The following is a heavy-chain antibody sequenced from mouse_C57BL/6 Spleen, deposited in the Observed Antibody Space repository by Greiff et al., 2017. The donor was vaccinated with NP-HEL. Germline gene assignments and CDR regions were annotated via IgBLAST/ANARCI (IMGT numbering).Heavy chain of an antibody. V-gene: IGHV1-82*01. J-gene: IGHJ3*01. CDR3: ARALDNYGSSYVFAY. Sequence: VQLQQSGPELVKPGASVKISCKASGYAFSSSWMNWVKQRPGKGLEWIGRIYPGDGDTNYNGKFKGNATLTADKSSSTAYMQLSSLTSEDSAVYFCARALDNYGSSYVFAYWGQGTLVTVSA. CDR2: IYPGDGDT. CDR1: GYAFSSSW. D-gene: IGHD1-1*01.